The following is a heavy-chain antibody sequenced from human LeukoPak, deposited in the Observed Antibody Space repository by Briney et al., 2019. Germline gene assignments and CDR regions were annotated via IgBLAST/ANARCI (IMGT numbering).Heavy chain of an antibody. D-gene: IGHD3-9*01. CDR2: IYYNGDN. CDR3: AHLVVTIDWRSYFDY. Sequence: SGPTLVNPQQTLTLTCTFSGFSFPAPGMGVAWIRQPPGKALEWLAFIYYNGDNRYSPSLRSRLTITRDASKNQVVLAMTNLDPIDTATYYCAHLVVTIDWRSYFDYWGQGALVTVSS. V-gene: IGHV2-5*01. J-gene: IGHJ4*02. CDR1: GFSFPAPGMG.